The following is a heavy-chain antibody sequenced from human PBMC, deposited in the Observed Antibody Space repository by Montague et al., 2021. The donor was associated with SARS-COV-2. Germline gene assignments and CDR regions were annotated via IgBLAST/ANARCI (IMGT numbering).Heavy chain of an antibody. CDR1: GDSVSSNTVA. CDR2: TYYRSTWYN. Sequence: CAISGDSVSSNTVAWNWFRQSPSRGLEWLGRTYYRSTWYNDYAVSMTSRVTINPDTSKNQFSLHVNSVTPEDTAVYYCARDSEYAFDYWGQGLLVTVSS. CDR3: ARDSEYAFDY. V-gene: IGHV6-1*01. J-gene: IGHJ4*02. D-gene: IGHD2-8*01.